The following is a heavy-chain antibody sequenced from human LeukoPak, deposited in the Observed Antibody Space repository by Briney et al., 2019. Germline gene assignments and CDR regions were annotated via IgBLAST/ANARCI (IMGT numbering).Heavy chain of an antibody. CDR3: ARVRYSSGWYESDYYYYYMDV. V-gene: IGHV4-39*07. CDR2: MYDSGST. CDR1: GGSIGRSSYY. J-gene: IGHJ6*03. D-gene: IGHD6-19*01. Sequence: PSETLSLTCTVSGGSIGRSSYYWGWIRQPAGKGLEWIGNMYDSGSTNYNPSLKSRVTISVDTSKNQFSLKLSSVTAADTAVYYCARVRYSSGWYESDYYYYYMDVWGKGTTVTISS.